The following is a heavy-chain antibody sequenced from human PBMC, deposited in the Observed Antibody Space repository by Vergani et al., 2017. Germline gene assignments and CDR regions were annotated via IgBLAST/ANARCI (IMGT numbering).Heavy chain of an antibody. CDR3: AREGVSSMVRGVLSSTEIDP. CDR2: INPSGGYT. V-gene: IGHV1-46*01. D-gene: IGHD3-10*01. CDR1: GYAFTSYH. Sequence: QVHLVQSGAEVKKPGASVKVSCKASGYAFTSYHMHWVRQAPGQGLEWMGIINPSGGYTKYSQKFQGRVTMTRDTSTSTVFMELSSLRSEDTAVYYCAREGVSSMVRGVLSSTEIDPWGQGTLAIVSS. J-gene: IGHJ5*02.